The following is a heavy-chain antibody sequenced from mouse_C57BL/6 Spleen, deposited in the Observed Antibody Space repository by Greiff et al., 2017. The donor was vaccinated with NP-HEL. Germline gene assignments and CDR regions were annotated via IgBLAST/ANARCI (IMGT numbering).Heavy chain of an antibody. J-gene: IGHJ4*01. CDR2: INPNNGGT. D-gene: IGHD2-1*01. V-gene: IGHV1-18*01. CDR1: GYTFTDYN. Sequence: EVQLQQSGPELVKPGASVKIPCKASGYTFTDYNMDWVKQSHGKSLEWIGDINPNNGGTNYNQKFKGKATLTVDKSSSTAYMELRSLTSEDTAVYYCASHGNYYAMDYWGQGTSVTVSS. CDR3: ASHGNYYAMDY.